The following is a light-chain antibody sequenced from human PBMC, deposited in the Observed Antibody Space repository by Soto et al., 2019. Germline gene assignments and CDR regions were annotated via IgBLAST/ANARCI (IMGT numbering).Light chain of an antibody. V-gene: IGKV3-20*01. CDR2: GAS. CDR1: QSVSGSF. J-gene: IGKJ5*01. CDR3: QQYGSSTIT. Sequence: NVLTQSPVTLSLSPGERATLSCRASQSVSGSFLAWYQQKPGQAPRLLIYGASSRATGIPDRFSGSGSGTDFTLTISRLDPEDFAVYYCQQYGSSTITFGQGTRLEIK.